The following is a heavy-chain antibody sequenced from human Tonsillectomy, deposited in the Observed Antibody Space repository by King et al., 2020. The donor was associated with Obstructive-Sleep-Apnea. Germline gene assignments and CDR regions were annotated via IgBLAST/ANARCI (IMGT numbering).Heavy chain of an antibody. CDR3: ASPRALAAAGKYYYYGMDV. J-gene: IGHJ6*02. CDR1: GYSISSGYY. CDR2: IYHSGST. Sequence: QLQESGPGLVKPSETLSLTCTVSGYSISSGYYWGWIRQPPGKGLEWIGSIYHSGSTYYNPSLKSRVTISVDTSKNQFSLKLSSVTAADTAVYYCASPRALAAAGKYYYYGMDVWGQGTTVTVSS. D-gene: IGHD6-13*01. V-gene: IGHV4-38-2*02.